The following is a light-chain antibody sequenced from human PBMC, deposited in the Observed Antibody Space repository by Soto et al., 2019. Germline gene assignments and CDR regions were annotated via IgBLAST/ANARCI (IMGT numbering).Light chain of an antibody. CDR1: QSVTSTS. J-gene: IGKJ5*01. CDR2: GAS. Sequence: EIVLTQSPGTLSLSPGERAILSCRASQSVTSTSLAWYQQKPGQAPRLLMYGASSRATGIPDRFSGSGSGTDFTLTISRLEPEDFAVYYCQQYDSSPITFGQGTRLEIK. CDR3: QQYDSSPIT. V-gene: IGKV3-20*01.